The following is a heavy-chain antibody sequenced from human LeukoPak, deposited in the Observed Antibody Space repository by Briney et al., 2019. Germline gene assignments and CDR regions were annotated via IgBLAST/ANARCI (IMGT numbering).Heavy chain of an antibody. CDR1: GFSLSTSGVG. CDR3: ARAVSPGYCSSTSCPNWFDP. V-gene: IGHV2-5*01. Sequence: SGPTLVKPTQTLTLTCTFSGFSLSTSGVGVGWIRQPPGKALEWLALIYWNDDKRYSPSLKSRLTITKDTSKNQVVLTMTNMDPVDTATYYCARAVSPGYCSSTSCPNWFDPWGQGTLVTVSS. D-gene: IGHD2-2*01. J-gene: IGHJ5*02. CDR2: IYWNDDK.